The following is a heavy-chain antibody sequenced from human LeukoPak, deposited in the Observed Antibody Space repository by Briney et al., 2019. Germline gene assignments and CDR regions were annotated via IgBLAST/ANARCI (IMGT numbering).Heavy chain of an antibody. J-gene: IGHJ3*01. D-gene: IGHD4-17*01. Sequence: GGSLRLSCAVSGFDFSDYFMTWIRQAPGKGLEWVPYLSGSGTTKYYADSGKGRFTISRDTANNTLYLQLNSLRADDTAVYYCARGARDYDDAFDLWGQGTLVTVSS. CDR2: LSGSGTTK. CDR1: GFDFSDYF. V-gene: IGHV3-11*01. CDR3: ARGARDYDDAFDL.